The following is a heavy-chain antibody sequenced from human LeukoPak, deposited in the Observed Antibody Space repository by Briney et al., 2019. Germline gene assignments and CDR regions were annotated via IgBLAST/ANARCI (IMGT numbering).Heavy chain of an antibody. CDR1: GDSVSNGNYY. D-gene: IGHD3-10*01. V-gene: IGHV4-61*03. Sequence: PSETLSLTCTVSGDSVSNGNYYWSWLRQPPGKALEWIGYIYYTGNTYYNPSLEGRVTISVATSRNHFSVKLSSVTAADTAVYYCARSQNYYGSGDYWSQGTLVTVSS. CDR2: IYYTGNT. CDR3: ARSQNYYGSGDY. J-gene: IGHJ4*02.